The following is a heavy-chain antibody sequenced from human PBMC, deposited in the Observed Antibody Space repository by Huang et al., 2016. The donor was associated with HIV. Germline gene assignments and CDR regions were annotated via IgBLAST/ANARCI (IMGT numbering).Heavy chain of an antibody. CDR3: ARMFKYDSGGYWGNDAFDI. CDR2: ISDSGRT. CDR1: GGSFSGHY. Sequence: QVQLQQWGAELLQPSETLSPTCAVSGGSFSGHYWTWIRQHPGRGLEWSGEISDSGRTTYNPSLKSRVTISVDTSQSQFSLKLNSVTAADTAIYYCARMFKYDSGGYWGNDAFDIWGQGTMVTVSS. V-gene: IGHV4-34*02. D-gene: IGHD3-22*01. J-gene: IGHJ3*02.